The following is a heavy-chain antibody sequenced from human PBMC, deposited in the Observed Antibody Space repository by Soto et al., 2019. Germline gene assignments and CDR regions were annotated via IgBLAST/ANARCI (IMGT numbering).Heavy chain of an antibody. V-gene: IGHV3-30-3*01. D-gene: IGHD3-9*01. Sequence: GGSLRLSCAASGFTFSSYAMHWVRQAPGKGLEWVAVISYDGSNKYYADSVKGRFTISRDNSKNTLYLQMNSLRAEDTAVYYCASIYLDYYYYGMDVWGQGTTVTVSS. CDR1: GFTFSSYA. CDR2: ISYDGSNK. J-gene: IGHJ6*02. CDR3: ASIYLDYYYYGMDV.